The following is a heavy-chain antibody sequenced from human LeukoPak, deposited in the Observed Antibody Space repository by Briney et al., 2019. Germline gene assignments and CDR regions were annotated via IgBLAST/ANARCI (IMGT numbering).Heavy chain of an antibody. CDR2: ISYDGRHQ. CDR1: AFTFSNYA. CDR3: AKGQIAARPFDY. D-gene: IGHD6-6*01. Sequence: GGSLRLSCADSAFTFSNYAMHWVRQAPGKGLEWVAFISYDGRHQYYADSVKGRFTISRDNSKNTLYLQVNSLRAEDTAVYYCAKGQIAARPFDYWGQGTLVTVSS. V-gene: IGHV3-30*04. J-gene: IGHJ4*02.